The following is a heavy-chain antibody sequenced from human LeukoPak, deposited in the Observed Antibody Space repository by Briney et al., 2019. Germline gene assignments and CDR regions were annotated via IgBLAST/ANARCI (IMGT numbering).Heavy chain of an antibody. CDR1: GDSISSVGYS. D-gene: IGHD2-2*01. CDR2: LYYSGNA. V-gene: IGHV4-30-4*07. CDR3: ARIGRNYFRSSASWYYFDY. Sequence: PSETLSLTCAVSGDSISSVGYSWSWIRQPPGERLEWLGYLYYSGNANYNPSLKSRLTMSVDTSKNQFSLKLSSVTAADTAVYYCARIGRNYFRSSASWYYFDYWGQGTLVTVSS. J-gene: IGHJ4*02.